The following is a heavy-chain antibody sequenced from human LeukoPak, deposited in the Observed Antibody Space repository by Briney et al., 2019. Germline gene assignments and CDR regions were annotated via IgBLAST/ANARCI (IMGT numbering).Heavy chain of an antibody. CDR1: GFTFTTYD. J-gene: IGHJ4*02. CDR3: AKVKSYSTYYFDF. V-gene: IGHV3-23*01. Sequence: PGGSLRLSCAASGFTFTTYDMSWVGQAPGKGVEWVSVISGSGGSTNYADSVKGRFTISRDNAKNTLYLQMNSLRAEDTAVYYCAKVKSYSTYYFDFWGQGTLVTVSS. D-gene: IGHD6-13*01. CDR2: ISGSGGST.